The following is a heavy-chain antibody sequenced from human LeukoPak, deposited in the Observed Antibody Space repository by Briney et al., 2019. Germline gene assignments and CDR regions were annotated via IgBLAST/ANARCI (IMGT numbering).Heavy chain of an antibody. Sequence: SETLSLTCAVYGGSFSGYYWSWIRQPPGKGLEWIGEINHSGSTNYNPSLKSRVTISVDTSKNQFSLKLSSVTAADTAVYYCARAWVAPRSGGSCYSDWGQGTLVTVSS. CDR2: INHSGST. V-gene: IGHV4-34*01. D-gene: IGHD2-15*01. J-gene: IGHJ4*02. CDR3: ARAWVAPRSGGSCYSD. CDR1: GGSFSGYY.